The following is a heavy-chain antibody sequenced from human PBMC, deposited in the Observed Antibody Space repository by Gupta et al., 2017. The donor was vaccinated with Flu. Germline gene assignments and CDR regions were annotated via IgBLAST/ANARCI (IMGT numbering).Heavy chain of an antibody. CDR3: AALGATLDF. J-gene: IGHJ4*02. CDR2: MKPDGGER. Sequence: EVQLVESGGGVVQPGGSLRLSCVASGFSFSTYWISWVRQAPGKGLEWVANMKPDGGERYYVASVKGRFTISRDNVQNSLYLQMNSLRAEDTAVYYCAALGATLDFWGRGTLVTVSS. CDR1: GFSFSTYW. V-gene: IGHV3-7*01. D-gene: IGHD1-26*01.